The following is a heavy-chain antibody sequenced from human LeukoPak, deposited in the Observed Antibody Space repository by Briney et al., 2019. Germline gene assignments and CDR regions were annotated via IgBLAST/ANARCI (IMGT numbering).Heavy chain of an antibody. D-gene: IGHD2-15*01. CDR3: HKDIRAFCGRYHGMDL. CDR2: IIGNGYGETT. V-gene: IGHV3-49*03. Sequence: PGGSLRLSCTASGFIFGDYAMTWLRQAPGEGLEWVACIIGNGYGETTEYAASVKGRFTLSSDDSNSITYLQMKNLKTQDTAVYYCHKDIRAFCGRYHGMDLWGQGTPVTVSS. J-gene: IGHJ6*02. CDR1: GFIFGDYA.